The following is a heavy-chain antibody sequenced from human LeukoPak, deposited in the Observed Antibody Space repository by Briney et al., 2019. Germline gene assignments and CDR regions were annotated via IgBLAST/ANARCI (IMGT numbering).Heavy chain of an antibody. Sequence: GGSLRLSCAASGFTFSSYGMHWVRQAPGKGLEWVAVISYDGSNKYYADSVEGRFTISRDNSKNTLYLQMNSLRAEDTAVYYCAKDGSGWYFDYWGQGTLVTVSS. CDR3: AKDGSGWYFDY. D-gene: IGHD6-19*01. CDR2: ISYDGSNK. CDR1: GFTFSSYG. J-gene: IGHJ4*02. V-gene: IGHV3-30*18.